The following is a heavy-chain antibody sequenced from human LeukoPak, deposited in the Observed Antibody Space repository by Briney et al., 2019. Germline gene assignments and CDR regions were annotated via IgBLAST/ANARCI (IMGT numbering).Heavy chain of an antibody. V-gene: IGHV3-11*06. CDR2: ISSSSSYT. J-gene: IGHJ1*01. Sequence: GGSLRLPCAASGFTFSDYYMSWIRQAPGKGLEWVSYISSSSSYTNYADSVKGRFTISRDNAKNSLYLQMNSLRAEDTAVYYCASYSTVTLFQHWGQGTLVTVSS. CDR3: ASYSTVTLFQH. CDR1: GFTFSDYY. D-gene: IGHD4-17*01.